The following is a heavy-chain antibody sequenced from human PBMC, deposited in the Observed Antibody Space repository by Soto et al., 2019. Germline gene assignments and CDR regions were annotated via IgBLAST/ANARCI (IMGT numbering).Heavy chain of an antibody. J-gene: IGHJ4*02. CDR1: GDSISSFY. CDR3: ARVGYCSSTPCWPIGYFEY. CDR2: IFSSGST. D-gene: IGHD2-2*01. V-gene: IGHV4-59*01. Sequence: SETLSLTCTVSGDSISSFYWTWIRQTPGKGLEWVGYIFSSGSTNYNPSLKSRVTISVDTSENQFSLKLTSVTAADTAVYYCARVGYCSSTPCWPIGYFEYWGQGTLVTVSS.